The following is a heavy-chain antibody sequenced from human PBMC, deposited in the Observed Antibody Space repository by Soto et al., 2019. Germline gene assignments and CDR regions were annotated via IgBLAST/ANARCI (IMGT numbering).Heavy chain of an antibody. D-gene: IGHD1-20*01. CDR1: GGTFSSYA. V-gene: IGHV1-69*12. J-gene: IGHJ6*02. Sequence: QVQLVQSGAEVKKPGSSVKVSCKASGGTFSSYAINWVRQAPGQGLEWMGGIIPIFGTADYAQKFQGRVTITADESTSTAYMELRSLRSEDTAVYYCASRITGSPNYFSGMDVWGQGTTVTVSS. CDR2: IIPIFGTA. CDR3: ASRITGSPNYFSGMDV.